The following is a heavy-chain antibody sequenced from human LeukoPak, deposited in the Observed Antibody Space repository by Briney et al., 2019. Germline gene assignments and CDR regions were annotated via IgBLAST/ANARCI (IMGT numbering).Heavy chain of an antibody. D-gene: IGHD6-13*01. Sequence: SETLSLTCAVYGGSFSGYYWSWIRQPPGKGLEWIGEINHSGSTNYNPSLKSRVTISVDTSKNQFSLKLSSVTAADTAVYYCARSKAAAGTIFDYWGQGTLVTVSS. CDR1: GGSFSGYY. V-gene: IGHV4-34*01. CDR3: ARSKAAAGTIFDY. J-gene: IGHJ4*02. CDR2: INHSGST.